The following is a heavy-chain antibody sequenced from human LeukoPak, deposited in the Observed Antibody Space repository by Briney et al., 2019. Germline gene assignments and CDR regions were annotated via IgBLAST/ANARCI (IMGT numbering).Heavy chain of an antibody. CDR2: IYTSGST. D-gene: IGHD4-4*01. CDR1: GGSISSYY. J-gene: IGHJ4*02. Sequence: SETLSLTCTVSGGSISSYYWSWIRQPAGKGLEWIGRIYTSGSTNYNPSLRSRVTMSVDTSKNQFSLKLSSVTAADTAVYYCARVSVTRPYYYFDYWGQGTLVTVFS. CDR3: ARVSVTRPYYYFDY. V-gene: IGHV4-4*07.